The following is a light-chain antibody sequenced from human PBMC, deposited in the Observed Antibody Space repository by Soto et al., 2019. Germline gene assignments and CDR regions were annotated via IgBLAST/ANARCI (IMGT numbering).Light chain of an antibody. CDR1: SSNIGAGYD. CDR2: GNI. J-gene: IGLJ1*01. Sequence: QSVLTQPPSVSGAPGQRVTISCTGSSSNIGAGYDVHWYQQLPGTAPKLLIYGNINRPSGVPDRFSGSKSGNSASLAITGLQAEDEAEYFCFSFTTTSTHVFGTGTKLTVL. CDR3: FSFTTTSTHV. V-gene: IGLV1-40*01.